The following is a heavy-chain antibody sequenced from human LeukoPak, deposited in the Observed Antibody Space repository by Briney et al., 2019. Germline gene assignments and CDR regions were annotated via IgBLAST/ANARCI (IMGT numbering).Heavy chain of an antibody. J-gene: IGHJ5*02. Sequence: SETLSLTCTVSGGSVSSDSYFSSWIRQPPGKGLEWIGYIYYSGSTAYNPSLNSRVTISVDTSKNQFSLRLSSVTASDTAVYYYARFGYTSGWYWFDPWGQGTLVIVSS. CDR3: ARFGYTSGWYWFDP. CDR1: GGSVSSDSYF. D-gene: IGHD6-19*01. V-gene: IGHV4-61*01. CDR2: IYYSGST.